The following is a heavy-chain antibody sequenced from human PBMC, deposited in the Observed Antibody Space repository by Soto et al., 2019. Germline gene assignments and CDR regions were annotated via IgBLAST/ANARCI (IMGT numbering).Heavy chain of an antibody. CDR2: IYYSGST. CDR3: ARGDYYDSSGYYLSDAFDI. D-gene: IGHD3-22*01. Sequence: SSQTLSLTCTVSGGSISSYYWSWIRQPPGQGLEWIGYIYYSGSTNYNPSLKSRVTISVDTSKNQFSLKLSSVTAADTAVYYCARGDYYDSSGYYLSDAFDIWGQGTMV. CDR1: GGSISSYY. J-gene: IGHJ3*02. V-gene: IGHV4-59*01.